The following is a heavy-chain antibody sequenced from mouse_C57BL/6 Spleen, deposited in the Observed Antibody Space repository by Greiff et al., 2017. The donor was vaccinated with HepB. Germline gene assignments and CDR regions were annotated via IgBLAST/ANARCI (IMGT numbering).Heavy chain of an antibody. CDR2: IDPSDSYT. D-gene: IGHD2-3*01. CDR3: ARREMGRYANDY. V-gene: IGHV1-69*01. J-gene: IGHJ4*01. Sequence: QVQLQQPGAELVMPGASVKLSCKASGYTFTSYSMHWVKQRPGQGLEWIGEIDPSDSYTNYNQKFKGKSTLTVDKSSSTAYMQLSSLTSEDSAVYYCARREMGRYANDYWGQGTSVTVSS. CDR1: GYTFTSYS.